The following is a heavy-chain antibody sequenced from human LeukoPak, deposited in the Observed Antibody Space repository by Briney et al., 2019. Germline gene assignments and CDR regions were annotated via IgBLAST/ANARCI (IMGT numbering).Heavy chain of an antibody. D-gene: IGHD5-18*01. CDR2: INPNSGGT. V-gene: IGHV1-2*02. Sequence: ASVKVSCKASGYTFTGYYMHWVRQAPGQGLEWMGWINPNSGGTNYAQKFQGRVTMTRDTPINTAYMELRKLRSDDTAVYFFATDPDMSRYGLVSWFAGSGQGTLVTVSS. CDR1: GYTFTGYY. J-gene: IGHJ5*02. CDR3: ATDPDMSRYGLVSWFAG.